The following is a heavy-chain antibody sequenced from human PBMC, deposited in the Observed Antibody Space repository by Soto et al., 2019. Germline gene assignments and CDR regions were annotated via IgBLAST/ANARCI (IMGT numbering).Heavy chain of an antibody. CDR3: ARGLVVVVAAPYYYMDV. J-gene: IGHJ6*03. D-gene: IGHD2-15*01. V-gene: IGHV4-34*01. Sequence: SETLSLTCAVYGGSFSGYYWSWIRQPPGKGLEWIGEINHSGSTNYNPSLKSRVTISVDTSKNQFSLKLSSVTAADTAVYYCARGLVVVVAAPYYYMDVWGKGTTVT. CDR2: INHSGST. CDR1: GGSFSGYY.